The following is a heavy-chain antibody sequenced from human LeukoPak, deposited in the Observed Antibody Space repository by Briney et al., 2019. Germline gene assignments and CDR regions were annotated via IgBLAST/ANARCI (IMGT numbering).Heavy chain of an antibody. CDR2: ISGSGGST. V-gene: IGHV3-23*01. D-gene: IGHD3-10*01. CDR3: AKLSGKAWFGESKNWFDP. Sequence: PRGSLRLSCAASGFTFSSYAMSWVRQAPGKGLEWVSAISGSGGSTYYADSVKGRFTISRDNSKNTLYLQMNSLRAEDTAVYYCAKLSGKAWFGESKNWFDPWGQGTLVTVSS. J-gene: IGHJ5*02. CDR1: GFTFSSYA.